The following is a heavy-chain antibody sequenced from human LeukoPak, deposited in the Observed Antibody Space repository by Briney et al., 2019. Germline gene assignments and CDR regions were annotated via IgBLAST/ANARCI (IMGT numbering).Heavy chain of an antibody. CDR2: IYYSGST. CDR1: GGSISSYY. J-gene: IGHJ3*02. Sequence: KPSETLSLTCTVSGGSISSYYWSWIRQPPGKGLEWIGYIYYSGSTNYNPSLKSRVTISVDTSKNQFSLKLSSVTAADTAVYYCARDSSYDSSGYSPFDIWGQGTMVTVSS. V-gene: IGHV4-59*01. CDR3: ARDSSYDSSGYSPFDI. D-gene: IGHD3-22*01.